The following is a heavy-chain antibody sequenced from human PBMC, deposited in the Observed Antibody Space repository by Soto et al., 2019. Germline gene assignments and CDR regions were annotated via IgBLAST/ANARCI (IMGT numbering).Heavy chain of an antibody. CDR3: VRATEIIEGDAFDD. V-gene: IGHV1-69*06. CDR1: GCPFCSYA. Sequence: SAKVSCKASGCPFCSYAISWVRQAPGQGLEWMGGSLPTFATANYAQKFQDRVSITADKGLSTAYMEATSLRSAATTVCDCVRATEIIEGDAFDDWGQGRRVSDSS. CDR2: SLPTFATA. J-gene: IGHJ3*01.